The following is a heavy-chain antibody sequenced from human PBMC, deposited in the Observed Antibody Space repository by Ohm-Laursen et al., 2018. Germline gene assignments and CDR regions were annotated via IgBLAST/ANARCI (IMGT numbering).Heavy chain of an antibody. Sequence: SLRLSCAASGFTISSFWMSWVRQAPGKGLERVANINADGSEEQYMDSVKGRFTVSRDNTKNSLYLQMNSLRVEDTAVFYCARDDCSSTSCPDLDYWGQGTLVSVSS. CDR3: ARDDCSSTSCPDLDY. J-gene: IGHJ4*02. D-gene: IGHD2-2*01. CDR2: INADGSEE. V-gene: IGHV3-7*01. CDR1: GFTISSFW.